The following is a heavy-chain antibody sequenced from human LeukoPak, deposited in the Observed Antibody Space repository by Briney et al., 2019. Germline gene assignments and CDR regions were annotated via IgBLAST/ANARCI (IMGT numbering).Heavy chain of an antibody. CDR2: INPNSGGT. D-gene: IGHD2-2*01. Sequence: GASVKVSCKASGYTFIVFHMHWVRQAPGRGLEWMGWINPNSGGTHYAQKFQGRVTMTRDTSIITAYMELSRLRSDDTAVYYCARDLKYQLLFEAFDIWGQGTMVTVSS. CDR3: ARDLKYQLLFEAFDI. CDR1: GYTFIVFH. V-gene: IGHV1-2*02. J-gene: IGHJ3*02.